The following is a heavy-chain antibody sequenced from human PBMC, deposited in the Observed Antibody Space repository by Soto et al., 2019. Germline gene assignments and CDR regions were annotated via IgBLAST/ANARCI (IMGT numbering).Heavy chain of an antibody. Sequence: EVQLLESGGGLVQPGGSLRLSCAASGFTFSSYAMAWVRQAPGTGLEWVSGIDGSGGDTSFADSGKGRFSISRAKSKKMLHLHINSLRAEDTARYYCAKEMVAAAYVETSPFDFWGQGTLVTVSS. CDR1: GFTFSSYA. CDR3: AKEMVAAAYVETSPFDF. V-gene: IGHV3-23*01. CDR2: IDGSGGDT. J-gene: IGHJ4*02. D-gene: IGHD2-15*01.